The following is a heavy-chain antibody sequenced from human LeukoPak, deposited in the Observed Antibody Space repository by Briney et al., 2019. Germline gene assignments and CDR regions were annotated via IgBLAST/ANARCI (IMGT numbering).Heavy chain of an antibody. J-gene: IGHJ5*02. CDR2: IYHSGST. CDR1: GGSISSGGYS. D-gene: IGHD3-10*01. V-gene: IGHV4-30-2*01. CDR3: ARGSDWFDP. Sequence: PSETLPLTCAVSGGSISSGGYSWSWIRQPPGKGLEWIGYIYHSGSTYYNPSLKSRVTISVDRSKNQFSLKLSSVTAADTAVYYCARGSDWFDPWGQGTLVTVSS.